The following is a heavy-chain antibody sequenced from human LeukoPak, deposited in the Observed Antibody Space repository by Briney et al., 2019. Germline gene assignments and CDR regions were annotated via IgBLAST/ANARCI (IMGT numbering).Heavy chain of an antibody. J-gene: IGHJ4*02. CDR2: IYYNGNT. V-gene: IGHV4-59*08. D-gene: IGHD6-6*01. CDR3: ARRLGSTSSGYDY. Sequence: PSESLSLTCTVSGGSISYYYWSWIRQPPGKGLEWIGYIYYNGNTDYNPSLKSRVTISVDTSKNQFSLKLSSLTAADTAVYYCARRLGSTSSGYDYWGQGTLVTVSS. CDR1: GGSISYYY.